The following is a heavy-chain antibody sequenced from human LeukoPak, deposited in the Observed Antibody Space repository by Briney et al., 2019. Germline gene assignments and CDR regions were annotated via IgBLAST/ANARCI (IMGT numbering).Heavy chain of an antibody. CDR3: ARDQEQQLVNDAFDI. CDR2: IWYDGSNK. Sequence: PGGSLRLSCAASGFTFSSYGMHWVCQAPGKGLEWVAVIWYDGSNKYYADSVKGRFTISRDNSKNTLYLQMNSLRAEDTAVYYCARDQEQQLVNDAFDIWGQGTMVTVSS. J-gene: IGHJ3*02. CDR1: GFTFSSYG. D-gene: IGHD6-13*01. V-gene: IGHV3-33*01.